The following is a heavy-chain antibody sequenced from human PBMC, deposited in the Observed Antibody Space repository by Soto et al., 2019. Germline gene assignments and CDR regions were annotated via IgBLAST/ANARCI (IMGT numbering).Heavy chain of an antibody. V-gene: IGHV1-69*01. CDR1: GGTFSSYA. D-gene: IGHD1-26*01. J-gene: IGHJ2*01. CDR2: IIPIFGTA. Sequence: QVQLVQSGAEVKKPGSSVKVSCKASGGTFSSYAISWVRQAPRQGLEWMGGIIPIFGTANYAQKFQGRVTITADESTSTAYMELSSLRSEDTAVYYCAKGGSSTIYNWYFDLWGRGTLVTVSS. CDR3: AKGGSSTIYNWYFDL.